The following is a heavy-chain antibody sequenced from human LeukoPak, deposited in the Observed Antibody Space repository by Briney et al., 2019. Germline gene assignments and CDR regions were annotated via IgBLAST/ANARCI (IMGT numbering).Heavy chain of an antibody. D-gene: IGHD5-12*01. Sequence: GGSLRLSCAAAGLTFSSYSRNWVRQAPGKGLEWVSSISSSSNDIYYADSLKGRFTISRDNAKNSLYLQMNSLRAEDTAVYYCARRGLRSPFDYWGQGTLVTVSS. CDR2: ISSSSNDI. CDR3: ARRGLRSPFDY. J-gene: IGHJ4*02. CDR1: GLTFSSYS. V-gene: IGHV3-21*01.